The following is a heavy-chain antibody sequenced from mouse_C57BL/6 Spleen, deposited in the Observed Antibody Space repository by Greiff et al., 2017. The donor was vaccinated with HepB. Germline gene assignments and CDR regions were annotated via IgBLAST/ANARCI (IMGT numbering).Heavy chain of an antibody. CDR3: ASNYGDY. J-gene: IGHJ4*01. D-gene: IGHD1-1*01. Sequence: QVQLKQSGPELVKPGASVKISCKASGYAFSSSWMNWVKQRPGKGLEWIGRIYPGDGDTNYNGKFKGKATLTADKSSSTAYMQLSRLTSEDSAVYFCASNYGDYWGQGTSVTVSS. V-gene: IGHV1-82*01. CDR2: IYPGDGDT. CDR1: GYAFSSSW.